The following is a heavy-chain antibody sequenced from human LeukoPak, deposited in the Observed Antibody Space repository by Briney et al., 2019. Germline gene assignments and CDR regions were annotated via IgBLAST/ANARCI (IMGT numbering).Heavy chain of an antibody. Sequence: GRSLRLSCAASGFAFSGYAMHWVRQGPGKGLEWVALVSYDGGSKYYADSVKGRITISRDNSKNTLHLQMNSLRTEDTAVYYCARVKGGIAAAGNYFDYWGQGTLVTVSS. CDR1: GFAFSGYA. V-gene: IGHV3-30-3*01. J-gene: IGHJ4*02. D-gene: IGHD6-13*01. CDR2: VSYDGGSK. CDR3: ARVKGGIAAAGNYFDY.